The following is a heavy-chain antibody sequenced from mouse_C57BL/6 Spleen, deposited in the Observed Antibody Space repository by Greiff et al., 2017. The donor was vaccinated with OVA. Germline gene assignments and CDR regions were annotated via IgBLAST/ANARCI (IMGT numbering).Heavy chain of an antibody. CDR3: ARVITTVVATSPYFDV. Sequence: QVQLKQSGAELVKPGASVKISCKASGYTFTDYYINWVKQRPGQGLEWIGKIGPGSGSTYYNEKFKGKATLTADKSSSTAYMQLSSLTSEDSAVYFCARVITTVVATSPYFDVWGTGTTVTVSS. J-gene: IGHJ1*03. CDR1: GYTFTDYY. D-gene: IGHD1-1*01. V-gene: IGHV1-77*01. CDR2: IGPGSGST.